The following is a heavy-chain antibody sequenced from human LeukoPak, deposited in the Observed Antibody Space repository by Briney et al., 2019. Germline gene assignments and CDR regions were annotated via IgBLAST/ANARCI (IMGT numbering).Heavy chain of an antibody. D-gene: IGHD3-22*01. CDR2: ISSSSSYI. CDR3: TRGGHYYDGSGSGSGYDYNWFDP. CDR1: GFTFSSYS. Sequence: GGSLRLSCAASGFTFSSYSMNWVRQAPGKGLEWVSSISSSSSYIYYADSVKGRFTISRDNAKNSVYLQMNSLRAEDTAVYYCTRGGHYYDGSGSGSGYDYNWFDPWGQGTLVTVSS. V-gene: IGHV3-21*01. J-gene: IGHJ5*02.